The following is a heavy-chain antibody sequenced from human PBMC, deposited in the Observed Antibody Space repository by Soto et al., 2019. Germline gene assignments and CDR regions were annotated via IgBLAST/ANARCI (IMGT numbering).Heavy chain of an antibody. CDR1: GYTFTSYY. CDR3: ATVYCSGGSCYSIDY. V-gene: IGHV1-46*03. D-gene: IGHD2-15*01. J-gene: IGHJ4*01. CDR2: INPSNST. Sequence: GAAVKVSCKAPGYTFTSYYMHWVRQAPGQGLEWMGIINPSNSTSYAQKFQGRVTMTRDTSTSTVYMELSSLRSEDTAVYYCATVYCSGGSCYSIDYWG.